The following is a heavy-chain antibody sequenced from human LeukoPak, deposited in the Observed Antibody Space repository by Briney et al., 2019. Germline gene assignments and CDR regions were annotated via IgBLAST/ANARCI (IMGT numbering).Heavy chain of an antibody. CDR3: ARQSKGAYYPDY. V-gene: IGHV4-59*08. Sequence: SETLSLTCTVSGGSISSYYWSWIRQPPGKGLEWIGYIYYSTNTNYNPSLKSRVTISVDTSKNQFSLKLSSVTAADTAVYYCARQSKGAYYPDYWGQGTLVTVSS. CDR2: IYYSTNT. D-gene: IGHD3-3*01. CDR1: GGSISSYY. J-gene: IGHJ4*02.